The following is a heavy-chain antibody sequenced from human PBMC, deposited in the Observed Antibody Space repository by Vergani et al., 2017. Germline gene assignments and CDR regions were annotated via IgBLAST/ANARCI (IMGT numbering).Heavy chain of an antibody. CDR2: VLFDGSNE. CDR3: ARDLAYCHEGSCAL. V-gene: IGHV3-30*02. J-gene: IGHJ4*02. Sequence: QVQLVQSGGGVVQPGGSLRLSCVASGFTFNRHGMQWVRQAPGKGLEWVAYVLFDGSNEYYADAVKGRFIVSRDNSNDALYLQMNSLRTDDTAVYYCARDLAYCHEGSCALWGQGSVVIVSS. CDR1: GFTFNRHG. D-gene: IGHD2-15*01.